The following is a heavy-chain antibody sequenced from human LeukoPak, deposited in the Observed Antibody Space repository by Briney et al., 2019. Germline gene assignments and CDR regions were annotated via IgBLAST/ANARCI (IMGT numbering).Heavy chain of an antibody. CDR3: ASGLYPYAFDY. Sequence: SETLSLTCTVSGGSISSYYWSWIRQPPGKGLEWIGYIYYSGSTNYNPSLKSRVTISVDTSKNQFSLKLSSVTTADTAVYYCASGLYPYAFDYWGQGTLVTVSS. CDR2: IYYSGST. V-gene: IGHV4-59*01. J-gene: IGHJ4*02. CDR1: GGSISSYY. D-gene: IGHD2-8*01.